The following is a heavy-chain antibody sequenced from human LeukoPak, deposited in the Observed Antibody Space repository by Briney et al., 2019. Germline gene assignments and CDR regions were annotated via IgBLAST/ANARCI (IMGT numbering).Heavy chain of an antibody. J-gene: IGHJ4*02. D-gene: IGHD4-11*01. CDR1: GGSISSYY. V-gene: IGHV4-59*01. Sequence: PSETLSLTCTVSGGSISSYYWSWIRQPPGKGREWIGYIYYSGSTNYNPSLKSRVTISVDTSKNQFSLKLSSVTAADTAVYYCAREIGYSTGFRYWGQGTLVTVSS. CDR3: AREIGYSTGFRY. CDR2: IYYSGST.